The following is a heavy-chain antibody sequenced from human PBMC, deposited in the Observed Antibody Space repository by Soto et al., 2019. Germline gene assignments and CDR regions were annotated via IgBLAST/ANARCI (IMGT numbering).Heavy chain of an antibody. CDR3: GRDELRNGVGV. CDR1: GFTFTSYW. V-gene: IGHV3-7*01. J-gene: IGHJ6*02. Sequence: EVRLVESGGGLVQPGGSLRLSCVASGFTFTSYWMSWVRQAPGKGLEWVANIKGDGSEKRYVDSVKGRLTISRDNAKNSVYLQMNSLRVEDTALYYCGRDELRNGVGVWGQGTTVTVSS. D-gene: IGHD1-26*01. CDR2: IKGDGSEK.